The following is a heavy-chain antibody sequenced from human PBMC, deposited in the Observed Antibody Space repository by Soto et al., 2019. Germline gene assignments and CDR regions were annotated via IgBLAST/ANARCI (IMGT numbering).Heavy chain of an antibody. J-gene: IGHJ3*02. V-gene: IGHV1-46*01. D-gene: IGHD4-17*01. CDR3: ARSTLRLDAFDI. CDR1: GYTFTSYF. CDR2: INPSGGST. Sequence: ASVKVSCKASGYTFTSYFMHWVRQAPGQGLEWMGIINPSGGSTSYAQKFQGRVTMTRDTSTSTVYMELSSLRSEDTAVYYCARSTLRLDAFDIWGQGTMVTVSS.